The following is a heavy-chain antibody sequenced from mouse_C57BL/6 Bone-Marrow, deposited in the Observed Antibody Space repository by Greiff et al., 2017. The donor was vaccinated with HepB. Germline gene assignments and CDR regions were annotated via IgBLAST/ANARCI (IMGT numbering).Heavy chain of an antibody. J-gene: IGHJ1*03. CDR2: INYDGSST. CDR3: ARDRDYGSFYWYFDV. D-gene: IGHD2-2*01. CDR1: GFTFSDYY. Sequence: EVKLVESEGGLVQPGSSMKLSCTASGFTFSDYYMAWVRQVPEKGLEWVANINYDGSSTYYLDSLKSRFIISRDNAKNILYLQMSSLKSEDTATYYCARDRDYGSFYWYFDVWGTGTTVTVSS. V-gene: IGHV5-16*01.